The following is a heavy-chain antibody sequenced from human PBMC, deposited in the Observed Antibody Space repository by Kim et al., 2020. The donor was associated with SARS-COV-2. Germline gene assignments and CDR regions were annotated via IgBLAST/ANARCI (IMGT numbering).Heavy chain of an antibody. J-gene: IGHJ4*02. CDR1: GFALTTYE. V-gene: IGHV1-8*01. D-gene: IGHD1-1*01. CDR2: MDPNSGKT. CDR3: AREEDNWDFDY. Sequence: ASVKVSCKASGFALTTYEINWVRQAPGQGLEWMGWMDPNSGKTGYAQKFQGRVTMTRSTSINTAYIELSSLRFEDTAIYYCAREEDNWDFDYWGQGTLVTVSS.